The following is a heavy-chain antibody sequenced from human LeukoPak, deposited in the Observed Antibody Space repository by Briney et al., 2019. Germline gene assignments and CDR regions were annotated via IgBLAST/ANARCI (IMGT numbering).Heavy chain of an antibody. V-gene: IGHV3-74*01. CDR2: INRDGCST. CDR3: ARDRETYYDILTGYYTLGDAFDI. J-gene: IGHJ3*02. CDR1: GFTLSTYW. D-gene: IGHD3-9*01. Sequence: GGSLRLSCAASGFTLSTYWMHWVRQAPGKGLVWVSRINRDGCSTSYADSVKGRFTISRDNAKNTLYLQMNSLRAEDTAVYYCARDRETYYDILTGYYTLGDAFDIWGQGTMVTVSS.